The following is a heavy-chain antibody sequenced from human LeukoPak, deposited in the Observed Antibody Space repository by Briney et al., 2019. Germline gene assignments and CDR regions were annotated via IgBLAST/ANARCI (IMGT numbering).Heavy chain of an antibody. Sequence: GASVKVSCKASGYTFTSYGISWVRQAPGQGLEWMGWISAYNGNTNYAQKLQGRVTMTTDTSTSTAYMELRSLRSDDTAVYYCARSITIFGVVSPFHFDYWGQGTLVTVAS. J-gene: IGHJ4*02. D-gene: IGHD3-3*01. CDR2: ISAYNGNT. V-gene: IGHV1-18*01. CDR1: GYTFTSYG. CDR3: ARSITIFGVVSPFHFDY.